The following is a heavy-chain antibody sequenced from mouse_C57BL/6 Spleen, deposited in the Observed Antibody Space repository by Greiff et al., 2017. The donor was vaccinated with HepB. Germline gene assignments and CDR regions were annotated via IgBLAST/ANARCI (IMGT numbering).Heavy chain of an antibody. V-gene: IGHV1-50*01. CDR3: ARRYDYDVAY. CDR1: GYTFTSYW. D-gene: IGHD2-4*01. CDR2: IDPSDSYT. J-gene: IGHJ3*01. Sequence: QVQLQQPGAELVKPEASVKLSCKASGYTFTSYWMQWVKQRPGQGLEWIGEIDPSDSYTNYNQKFKGKATLTVDTSSSTAYMQLSSLTSEDSAVYYCARRYDYDVAYWGQGTLVTVSA.